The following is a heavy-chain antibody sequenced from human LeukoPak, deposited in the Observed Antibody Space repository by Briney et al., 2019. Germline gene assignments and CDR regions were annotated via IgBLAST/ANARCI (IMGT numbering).Heavy chain of an antibody. CDR2: IYTSGST. V-gene: IGHV4-61*02. CDR3: ARLTPDYDSSGYYFYFDY. Sequence: PSETLSLTCTVSGGSISSGSYYWSWIRQPAGKGLEWIGRIYTSGSTNYNPSLKSRVTISVDTSKNQFSLKLSSVTAADTAVYYCARLTPDYDSSGYYFYFDYWGQGTLVTVSS. CDR1: GGSISSGSYY. J-gene: IGHJ4*02. D-gene: IGHD3-22*01.